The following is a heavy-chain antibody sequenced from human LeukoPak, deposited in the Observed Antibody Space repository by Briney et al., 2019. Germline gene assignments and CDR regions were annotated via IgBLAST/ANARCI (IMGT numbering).Heavy chain of an antibody. J-gene: IGHJ4*02. D-gene: IGHD4-17*01. V-gene: IGHV3-21*01. CDR3: AREGGSTVTRIDY. CDR2: ISSSGSYI. CDR1: GFTFSSYS. Sequence: GGSLRLSCAASGFTFSSYSMNWVRQAPGKGLEWVSSISSSGSYIYYADSVKGRFTISRDNAKNSLYLQMNSLRAEDTAVYYCAREGGSTVTRIDYWGQGTLVTVSS.